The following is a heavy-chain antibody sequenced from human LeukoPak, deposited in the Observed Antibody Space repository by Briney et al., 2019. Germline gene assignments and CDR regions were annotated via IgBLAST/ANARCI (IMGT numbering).Heavy chain of an antibody. J-gene: IGHJ4*02. CDR1: GFTFSPYN. CDR2: ISSRSSYI. Sequence: GGSLRPSCAASGFTFSPYNMNWVRQAPGKGLEWVSAISSRSSYIYYADSVKGRFTISRDNAKNSLYLQMNSLRAEDTAVYYCARGGGYCGGDCYGIDYWGQGTLVTVSS. D-gene: IGHD2-21*01. CDR3: ARGGGYCGGDCYGIDY. V-gene: IGHV3-21*01.